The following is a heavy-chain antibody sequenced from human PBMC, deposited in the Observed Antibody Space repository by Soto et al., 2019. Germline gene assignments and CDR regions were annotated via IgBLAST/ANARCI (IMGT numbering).Heavy chain of an antibody. Sequence: VGSLRLSCASSVCTFSSYGMHCVRQSPGKWLEWVAVIWYDGSNKYYADSVKGRFTISRDNSKNTLYLQMNSLRAEDTAVYYCARAGITGTSPYFEHLGQGTLVIVSS. D-gene: IGHD1-20*01. CDR3: ARAGITGTSPYFEH. CDR2: IWYDGSNK. J-gene: IGHJ4*02. V-gene: IGHV3-33*01. CDR1: VCTFSSYG.